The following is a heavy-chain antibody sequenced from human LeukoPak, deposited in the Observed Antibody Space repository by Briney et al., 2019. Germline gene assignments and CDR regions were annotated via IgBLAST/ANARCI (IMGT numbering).Heavy chain of an antibody. CDR3: ARRVGGTPDY. J-gene: IGHJ4*02. D-gene: IGHD3-16*01. CDR1: GFTFSTDV. Sequence: PGGSLRLSCAASGFTFSTDVMTWVRQAPGKGLEWVSALDDDGGSPDYADSVRGRFTISRDNSKNTLFLQMNRLRADDTALYFCARRVGGTPDYWGRGTLVTVSS. CDR2: LDDDGGSP. V-gene: IGHV3-23*01.